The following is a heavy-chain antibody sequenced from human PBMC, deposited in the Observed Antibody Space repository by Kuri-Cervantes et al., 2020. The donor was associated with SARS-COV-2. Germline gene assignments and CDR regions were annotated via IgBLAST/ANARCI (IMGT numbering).Heavy chain of an antibody. J-gene: IGHJ6*02. V-gene: IGHV3-74*01. D-gene: IGHD3-3*01. CDR2: INSDGSST. CDR3: ARDRYDFWSGLGYYYYGMDV. CDR1: GFTFSSYS. Sequence: LSLTCAASGFTFSSYSMNWVRQAPGKGLVWVSRINSDGSSTSYADSVKGRFTISRDNAKNTLYLQMNSLRAEDTAVYYCARDRYDFWSGLGYYYYGMDVWGQGTTVTVSS.